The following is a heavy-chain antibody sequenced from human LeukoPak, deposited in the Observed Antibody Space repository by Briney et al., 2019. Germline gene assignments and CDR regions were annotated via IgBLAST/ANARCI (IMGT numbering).Heavy chain of an antibody. D-gene: IGHD3-3*01. CDR1: GGSFSGYY. V-gene: IGHV4-34*01. J-gene: IGHJ5*02. CDR3: ARGETLNVFRFLESSLNWFDP. CDR2: INHSGST. Sequence: SETLSLTCAVYGGSFSGYYWSWIRQPPGKGLEWIGEINHSGSTNYNPSLKSRVTISVDTSKNQFSLKLSSVTAADTAVYYCARGETLNVFRFLESSLNWFDPWGQGTLVTVSS.